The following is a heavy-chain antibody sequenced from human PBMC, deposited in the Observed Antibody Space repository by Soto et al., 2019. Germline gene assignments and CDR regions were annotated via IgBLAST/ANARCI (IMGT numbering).Heavy chain of an antibody. CDR1: GFTFSRNG. CDR2: IWYDGSNK. D-gene: IGHD6-19*01. CDR3: ARVHNPEWLVHDYYYYGMDV. V-gene: IGHV3-33*01. Sequence: QVQLVESGGGVVQPGRSLRLSCTTSGFTFSRNGMHWVRQAPGKGLEWVAVIWYDGSNKYYADSVKGRFTISRDNSKNTLYLQMNSLIAEDTAVYYCARVHNPEWLVHDYYYYGMDVLGQGTTVTVSS. J-gene: IGHJ6*02.